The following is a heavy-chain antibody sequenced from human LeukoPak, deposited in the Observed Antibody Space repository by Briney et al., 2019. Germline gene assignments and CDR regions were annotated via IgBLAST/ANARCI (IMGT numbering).Heavy chain of an antibody. CDR1: GFTFTSYG. CDR2: IWYDGSNK. J-gene: IGHJ4*02. D-gene: IGHD6-13*01. V-gene: IGHV3-33*08. CDR3: ARDGAAAGGPYYFDY. Sequence: PGGSLRLSCAASGFTFTSYGMHWVRQAPGKGLEWVAVIWYDGSNKYYADSVKGRFTISRDNSKNTLYLQMNSLRAEDTAVYYCARDGAAAGGPYYFDYWGQGTLVTVSS.